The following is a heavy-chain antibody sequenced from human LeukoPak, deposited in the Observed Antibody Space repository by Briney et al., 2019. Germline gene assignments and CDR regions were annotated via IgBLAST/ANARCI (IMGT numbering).Heavy chain of an antibody. J-gene: IGHJ4*02. D-gene: IGHD2-2*01. V-gene: IGHV4-39*07. Sequence: PSETLSLTCTVSGGSISSSSYYWGWTRQPPGKGLEWIGSIYYSGSTYYNPSLKSRVTISVDTSKNQFSLKLSSVTAADTAVYYCATGYCSSTSCYAGFDYWGQGTLVTVSS. CDR3: ATGYCSSTSCYAGFDY. CDR2: IYYSGST. CDR1: GGSISSSSYY.